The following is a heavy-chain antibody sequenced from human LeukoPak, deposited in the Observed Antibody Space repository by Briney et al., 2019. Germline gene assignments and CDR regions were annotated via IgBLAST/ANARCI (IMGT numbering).Heavy chain of an antibody. V-gene: IGHV4-34*01. CDR1: GGSFRGYY. CDR3: ARVRYDSSGYSDAFDI. CDR2: INHSGST. J-gene: IGHJ3*02. D-gene: IGHD3-22*01. Sequence: SETLSLTCAVYGGSFRGYYWSWIRQPPGKGLEWIGEINHSGSTNYNPSLKSRVTISVDTSKNQFSLKLSSVTAADTAVYYCARVRYDSSGYSDAFDIWGQGTMVTVSS.